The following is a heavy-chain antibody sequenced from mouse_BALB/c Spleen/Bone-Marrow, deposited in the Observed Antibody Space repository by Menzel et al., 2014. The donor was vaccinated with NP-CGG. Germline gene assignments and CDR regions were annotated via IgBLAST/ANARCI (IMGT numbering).Heavy chain of an antibody. D-gene: IGHD2-3*01. CDR2: INRNGGRT. J-gene: IGHJ1*01. CDR1: GFTFXSYG. V-gene: IGHV5-6-3*01. Sequence: EVKLVESGGGLVQPGGSLKLSCAASGFTFXSYGMSWVRQTPDKRLELVATINRNGGRTYYPDSVKDRFTISRDNAKNTPYLQMSSLKSEDTAMYYCARDWGTYDGYYWYFDVWGAGTTVTVSS. CDR3: ARDWGTYDGYYWYFDV.